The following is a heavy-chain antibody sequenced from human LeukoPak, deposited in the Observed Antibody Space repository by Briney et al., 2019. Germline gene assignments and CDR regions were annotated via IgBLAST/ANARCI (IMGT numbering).Heavy chain of an antibody. CDR3: ARHLGSSGSYYDY. V-gene: IGHV5-10-1*01. CDR1: GYSFTNYW. Sequence: GESLRISCKPSGYSFTNYWITWVRQMPGEGLEWMGRIDPNDSYTKYSPSFQGHVTISVDKSISTAYLQWNSLKASDTAMCYCARHLGSSGSYYDYWGQGTLGTVSS. J-gene: IGHJ4*02. D-gene: IGHD3-10*01. CDR2: IDPNDSYT.